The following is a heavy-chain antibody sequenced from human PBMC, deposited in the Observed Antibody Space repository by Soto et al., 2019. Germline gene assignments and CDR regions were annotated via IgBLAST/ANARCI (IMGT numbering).Heavy chain of an antibody. CDR1: GFIFRDVY. V-gene: IGHV3-11*06. CDR3: ARDRGGGSIFGGHYGMDV. J-gene: IGHJ6*02. D-gene: IGHD3-3*01. Sequence: LRLSCAASGFIFRDVYMSWIRHVPVNGLEWLSKISSSSSSTDYADSVKGRFTISRDNAKNSLYLQMSSLRAEDTAVYYCARDRGGGSIFGGHYGMDVWGQGTTVTVSS. CDR2: ISSSSSST.